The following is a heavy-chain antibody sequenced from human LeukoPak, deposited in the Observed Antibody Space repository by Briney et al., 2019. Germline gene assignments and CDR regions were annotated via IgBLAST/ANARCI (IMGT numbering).Heavy chain of an antibody. CDR1: GCTFTGYY. Sequence: ASVKVSCKAAGCTFTGYYMHWVRQAPGQGIEWMGRINPNSGGTNYAQKFQGRVTMTRDTSISTAYMELSRLRSDDTAVYYCARQGQLLLQDAFDIWGQGIMVTVSS. V-gene: IGHV1-2*02. CDR2: INPNSGGT. CDR3: ARQGQLLLQDAFDI. D-gene: IGHD2-2*01. J-gene: IGHJ3*02.